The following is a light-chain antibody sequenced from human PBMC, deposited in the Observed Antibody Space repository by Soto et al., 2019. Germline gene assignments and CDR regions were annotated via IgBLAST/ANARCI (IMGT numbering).Light chain of an antibody. CDR2: EVN. Sequence: QSVLTQPPSASGSPGQSVSISCSGGSSDVGGSKYVSWYQVKPGKAPKLIIYEVNRRPEGAPYRFSGSKSGNTASLTVSGLQAEDEGYYYCFSYADSNNFVFGSGTKVTVL. CDR1: SSDVGGSKY. V-gene: IGLV2-8*01. J-gene: IGLJ1*01. CDR3: FSYADSNNFV.